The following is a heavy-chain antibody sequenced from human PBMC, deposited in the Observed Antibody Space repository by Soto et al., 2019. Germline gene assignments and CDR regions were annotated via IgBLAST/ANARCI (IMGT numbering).Heavy chain of an antibody. CDR2: ISSSGSTI. V-gene: IGHV3-11*01. CDR1: GFTFSDYY. J-gene: IGHJ5*02. Sequence: SGFTFSDYYMSWIXQAPGKGLEWVSYISSSGSTIYYADSVKGRLTLTTDTSTTTAYMELTSLRSDDTAVYYCARGYPAKPPYNWLDPWGQGTLVTVSS. CDR3: ARGYPAKPPYNWLDP. D-gene: IGHD6-25*01.